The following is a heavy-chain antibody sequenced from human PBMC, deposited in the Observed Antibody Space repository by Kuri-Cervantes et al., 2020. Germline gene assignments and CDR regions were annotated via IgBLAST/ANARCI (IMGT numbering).Heavy chain of an antibody. Sequence: GESLKISCKGSGYSSTSYWIGWVRQMPGKGLEWMGWINAGNGNTKYSQKFQGRVTMTRDTSARTAYMELSSLSSEDTAVYYCARDPGYSGYDWTLDYWGQGTLVTVSS. CDR1: GYSSTSYW. CDR3: ARDPGYSGYDWTLDY. V-gene: IGHV1-3*01. CDR2: INAGNGNT. J-gene: IGHJ4*02. D-gene: IGHD5-12*01.